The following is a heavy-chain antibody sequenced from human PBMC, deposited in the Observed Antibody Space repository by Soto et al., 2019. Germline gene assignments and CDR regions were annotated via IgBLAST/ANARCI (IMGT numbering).Heavy chain of an antibody. Sequence: QVQLQESGPGLVKPSGTLSLTCAVSGDSISSSNWWNWVRQPPGKGLEWIGEIYHTGPTNYNPSVKSRVTISVDKSKNQFSLSLTSVTAADTAVYYCARDGRGLQGELSDWGPGILVTVSS. D-gene: IGHD1-7*01. V-gene: IGHV4-4*02. J-gene: IGHJ4*02. CDR1: GDSISSSNW. CDR3: ARDGRGLQGELSD. CDR2: IYHTGPT.